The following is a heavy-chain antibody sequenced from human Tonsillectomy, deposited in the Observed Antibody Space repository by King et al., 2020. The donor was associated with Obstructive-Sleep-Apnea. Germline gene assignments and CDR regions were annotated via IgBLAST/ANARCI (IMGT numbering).Heavy chain of an antibody. V-gene: IGHV3-30*03. D-gene: IGHD1-20*01. CDR3: AALYDRFMIITGKPKNTRYVQMNSLEMSVTPVYNCAKEGGASIGSWFDP. Sequence: VQLVESGGGVVQPGRSLRVSCAASGFMFSDYGMHWIRQAPGKGLEWVAVMSYDGSKKNYADSVKGRFTISRDNSKNTLYLQMNSLTIEDTAVYFCAALYDRFMIITGKPKNTRYVQMNSLEMSVTPVYNCAKEGGASIGSWFDPWGQGTLVTVSS. J-gene: IGHJ5*02. CDR2: MSYDGSKK. CDR1: GFMFSDYG.